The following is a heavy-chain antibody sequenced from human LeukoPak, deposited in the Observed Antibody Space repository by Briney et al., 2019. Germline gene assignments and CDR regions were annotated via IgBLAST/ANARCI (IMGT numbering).Heavy chain of an antibody. CDR1: GFTFDDYA. V-gene: IGHV3-9*01. CDR2: INWNSGSI. J-gene: IGHJ4*02. CDR3: AKDIVTTVTEGLDY. Sequence: GGSLRLSCAASGFTFDDYAMHWVRQAPGKGLEWVSGINWNSGSIGYADSVKGRFTISRDNAKNSLYLQMNSLRAEDTALYYCAKDIVTTVTEGLDYWGQGTLVTVSS. D-gene: IGHD4-17*01.